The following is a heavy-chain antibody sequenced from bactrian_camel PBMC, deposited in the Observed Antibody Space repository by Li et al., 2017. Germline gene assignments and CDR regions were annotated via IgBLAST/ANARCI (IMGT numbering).Heavy chain of an antibody. CDR2: IAIDGKS. D-gene: IGHD2*01. V-gene: IGHV3S53*01. Sequence: HVQLVESGGGSVQAGGSLRLSCTASGSIVGANSVAWFRQVPGKAREGVAAIAIDGKSKYADSVKDRFTISKDNAKNTLYLRMNSLKPEDTAMYYCAARGPYCYTKLSVVDFTYWGQGTQVTVS. CDR3: AARGPYCYTKLSVVDFTY. CDR1: GSIVGANS. J-gene: IGHJ6*01.